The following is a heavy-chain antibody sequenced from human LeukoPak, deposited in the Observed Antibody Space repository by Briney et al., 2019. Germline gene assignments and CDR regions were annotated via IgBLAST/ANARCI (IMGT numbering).Heavy chain of an antibody. Sequence: PGGSLRLSCAASGFTFSSYALSWVRQAPGKGLEWVSAIRGSGGNTYYADSVKGRFTISRDNSKNTLYLQMDSLRAEDTAVYYCAKDFPYYYDSSGYSFTFDYWGQGTLVTVSS. CDR3: AKDFPYYYDSSGYSFTFDY. J-gene: IGHJ4*02. CDR1: GFTFSSYA. D-gene: IGHD3-22*01. V-gene: IGHV3-23*01. CDR2: IRGSGGNT.